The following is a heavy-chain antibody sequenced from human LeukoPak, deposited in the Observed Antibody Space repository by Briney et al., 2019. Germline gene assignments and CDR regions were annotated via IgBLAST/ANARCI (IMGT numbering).Heavy chain of an antibody. J-gene: IGHJ5*02. CDR3: ARDRVYCSGGSCYSGWFDP. Sequence: SETLSLTCTVSGGSISSSSYYWGWIRQPPGKGLEWIGSIYYSGSTYYNPSLKSRVTISVDTSKNQFSLKLSSVTTADTAVYYCARDRVYCSGGSCYSGWFDPWGQGTLVTVSS. V-gene: IGHV4-39*07. CDR1: GGSISSSSYY. CDR2: IYYSGST. D-gene: IGHD2-15*01.